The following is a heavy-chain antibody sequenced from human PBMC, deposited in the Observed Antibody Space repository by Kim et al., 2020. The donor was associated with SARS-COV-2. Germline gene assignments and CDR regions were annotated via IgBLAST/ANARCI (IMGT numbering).Heavy chain of an antibody. CDR1: GFAFSTYS. CDR2: ISSSSSTIF. CDR3: ARNYYYGSGSWGMDV. Sequence: GGSLRLSCAASGFAFSTYSMNWVRQAPGKGLEWVSYISSSSSTIFYYADSVKGRITTSRDSAKNSLYLQMNSLRDDDTAVYYCARNYYYGSGSWGMDVWGQGTTVTVSS. J-gene: IGHJ6*02. D-gene: IGHD3-10*01. V-gene: IGHV3-48*02.